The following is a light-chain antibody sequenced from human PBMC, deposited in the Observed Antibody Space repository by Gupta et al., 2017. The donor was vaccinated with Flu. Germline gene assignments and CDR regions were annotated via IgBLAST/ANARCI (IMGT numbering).Light chain of an antibody. CDR1: QSVSSN. J-gene: IGKJ4*01. CDR3: QQYNNWPLT. CDR2: GAS. Sequence: IVITQPPATLPVSPRERATLTCRASQSVSSNLAWYQQKPGHAPRLLIYGASTRATGVPARFSGRGSGTKFTLSISSLQSEDSAVYYCQQYNNWPLTFGGGTKVEIK. V-gene: IGKV3-15*01.